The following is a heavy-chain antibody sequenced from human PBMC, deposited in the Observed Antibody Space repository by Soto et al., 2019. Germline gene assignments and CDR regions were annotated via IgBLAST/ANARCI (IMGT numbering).Heavy chain of an antibody. CDR2: ISWNSGSI. CDR1: GFTFDDYA. V-gene: IGHV3-9*01. J-gene: IGHJ4*02. Sequence: EVQLVESGGGLVQPGRSLRLSCAASGFTFDDYAMHWVRQAPGKGLEWVSGISWNSGSIGYADSVKGRLTISRDNAKNSLYLQMNSLRAEDTALYYCAKDSSRYCGGDCYQDYWGQGTLVTVSS. CDR3: AKDSSRYCGGDCYQDY. D-gene: IGHD2-21*01.